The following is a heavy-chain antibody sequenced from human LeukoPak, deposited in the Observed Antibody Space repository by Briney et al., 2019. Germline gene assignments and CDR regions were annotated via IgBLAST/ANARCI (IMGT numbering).Heavy chain of an antibody. V-gene: IGHV1-18*01. CDR1: GYTFTSYG. CDR2: ISAYNGNT. D-gene: IGHD5-12*01. CDR3: ETEVSYSGYVYGEEDYYYYGMDV. Sequence: ASVKVSCKASGYTFTSYGISWVRQAPGQGLEWMGWISAYNGNTNYAQQLQGRVTMTTDTSTSTAYMELRSLRSDDTAVYYCETEVSYSGYVYGEEDYYYYGMDVWGQGTTVTVSS. J-gene: IGHJ6*02.